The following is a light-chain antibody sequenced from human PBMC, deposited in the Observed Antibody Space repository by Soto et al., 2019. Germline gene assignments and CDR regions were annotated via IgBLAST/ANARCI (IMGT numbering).Light chain of an antibody. Sequence: QPVLTQPPSVSGAPGQRVTISCTGSSSNIGAGYHVHWYQQLPGTAPKLLIYGNNNRPSGVPDRFSGSKSGTSASLAITGLQAEDEADYYCQSYDSSLSVLVFGGGTKVTVL. CDR3: QSYDSSLSVLV. CDR2: GNN. V-gene: IGLV1-40*01. CDR1: SSNIGAGYH. J-gene: IGLJ2*01.